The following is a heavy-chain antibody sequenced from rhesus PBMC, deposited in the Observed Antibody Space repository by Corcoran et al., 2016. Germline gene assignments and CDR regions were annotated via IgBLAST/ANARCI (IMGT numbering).Heavy chain of an antibody. CDR1: GFTFSSSW. CDR2: INNCGGTT. V-gene: IGHV3S42*01. Sequence: EVQLVESGGGLAKPGGSLRLSCAASGFTFSSSWMNWVRQTPGKGLEWISAINNCGGTTYYAYSGKVRFTSYKNNSKNTLSLQMNSLRAEDTAVYYCAKDRGIAAGRFDYWGQGVLVTVSS. J-gene: IGHJ4*01. CDR3: AKDRGIAAGRFDY. D-gene: IGHD6-13*01.